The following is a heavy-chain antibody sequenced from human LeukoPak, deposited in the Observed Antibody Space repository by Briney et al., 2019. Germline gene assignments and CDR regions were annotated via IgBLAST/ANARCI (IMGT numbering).Heavy chain of an antibody. CDR1: GFTFSRYW. Sequence: GGSLRLSCAASGFTFSRYWMSWVRQAPGKGLEWVANINQEGSEKYYVDSVKGRFTVSRDNAKNSLYLQVTSLRVEDTAVYYCARDGAARGSGSFGDWGQGTLLTVSS. CDR2: INQEGSEK. V-gene: IGHV3-7*01. CDR3: ARDGAARGSGSFGD. D-gene: IGHD3-10*01. J-gene: IGHJ4*02.